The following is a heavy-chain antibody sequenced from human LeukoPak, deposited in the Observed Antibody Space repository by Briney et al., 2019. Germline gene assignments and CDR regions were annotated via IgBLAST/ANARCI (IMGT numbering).Heavy chain of an antibody. D-gene: IGHD5-24*01. CDR3: ARRRKRDGYNSYYMDV. V-gene: IGHV3-7*01. J-gene: IGHJ6*03. CDR1: GFTFNNYW. Sequence: QPGGSLRLSCAASGFTFNNYWMSWVRQAPGKGLEWVANIKQDGSEKYYVDSVKVRFTISRDNAKNSLYLQMNSLRAEETAVYYCARRRKRDGYNSYYMDVWGKGTTVTVSS. CDR2: IKQDGSEK.